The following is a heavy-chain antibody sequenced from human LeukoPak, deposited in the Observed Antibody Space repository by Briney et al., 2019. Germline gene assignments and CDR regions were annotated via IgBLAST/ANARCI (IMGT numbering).Heavy chain of an antibody. V-gene: IGHV3-30*02. CDR3: AKEGLIAVAGPYYFDY. D-gene: IGHD6-19*01. Sequence: WGSLRLSCAASGFTFSSYGMHWVRQAPGKGLEWVAFIRYDGSNKYYADSVKGRFTISRDNSKNTLYLQMNSLRAEDTAVYYCAKEGLIAVAGPYYFDYWGQGTLVTVSS. J-gene: IGHJ4*02. CDR2: IRYDGSNK. CDR1: GFTFSSYG.